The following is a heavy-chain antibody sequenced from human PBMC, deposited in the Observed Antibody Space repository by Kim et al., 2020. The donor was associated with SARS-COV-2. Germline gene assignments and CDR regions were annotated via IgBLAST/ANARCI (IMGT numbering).Heavy chain of an antibody. CDR1: GGSISSYN. CDR2: IYYSGST. Sequence: SETLSLTCTVSGGSISSYNWSWIRQPPGKGLEWIGYIYYSGSTNYNPSLKSPVTISVDTSQNQCSLKLSSVTAADTAVYYCARGGADSSSSLAIDYWGQGALVTVAS. D-gene: IGHD6-6*01. V-gene: IGHV4-59*01. J-gene: IGHJ4*02. CDR3: ARGGADSSSSLAIDY.